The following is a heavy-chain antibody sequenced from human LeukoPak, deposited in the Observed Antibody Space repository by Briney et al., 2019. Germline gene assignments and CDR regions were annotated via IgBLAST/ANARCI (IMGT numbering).Heavy chain of an antibody. CDR1: GGSISGYY. V-gene: IGHV4-59*01. CDR2: IYDSGST. D-gene: IGHD6-13*01. CDR3: ARSYGSSLPPGY. Sequence: SETLFLTCTVPGGSISGYYWSWIRQPPGKGLEWIGYIYDSGSTNYNPSLKSRVTISVDTSKNQFSLNLNSVTAADTAVYFWARSYGSSLPPGYWGQGTLVTVSA. J-gene: IGHJ4*02.